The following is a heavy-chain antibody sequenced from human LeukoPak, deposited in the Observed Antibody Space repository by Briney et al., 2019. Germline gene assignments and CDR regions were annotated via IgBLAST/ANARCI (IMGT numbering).Heavy chain of an antibody. CDR1: GFIVNNYG. Sequence: GGSLRLSCAASGFIVNNYGLIWVRQAPGKGLEWVSAISNDGGGTNYADFVKGRFTISRDNSKNTLFLQMNSLRAEDTALYYCAKGSSGYFADLWGQGTLVTVSS. CDR3: AKGSSGYFADL. J-gene: IGHJ5*02. V-gene: IGHV3-23*01. CDR2: ISNDGGGT. D-gene: IGHD3-22*01.